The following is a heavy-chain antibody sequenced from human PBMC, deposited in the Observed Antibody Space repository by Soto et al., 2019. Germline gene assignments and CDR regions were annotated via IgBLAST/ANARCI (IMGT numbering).Heavy chain of an antibody. CDR2: INHSGRA. J-gene: IGHJ4*02. V-gene: IGHV4-34*01. Sequence: QVLQQQGSSRILKPSETLSLTCTVSGGSFSGYACNWIRQSPGKGLEWIGEINHSGRANYNPSLKTRVTISDDASKTQFSLNVTSVTAADTAIYYCARGYGYFRQWGQGAQVAVSS. D-gene: IGHD3-22*01. CDR1: GGSFSGYA. CDR3: ARGYGYFRQ.